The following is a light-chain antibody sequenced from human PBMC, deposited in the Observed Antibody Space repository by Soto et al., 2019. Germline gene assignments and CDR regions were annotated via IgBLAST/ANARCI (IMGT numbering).Light chain of an antibody. CDR2: GAS. J-gene: IGKJ4*01. Sequence: EIVLTQSPATLSLAPGERATLSCRASQSVSSYLAWYQQKPGQAPRLLIYGASKRATGIPARFSGSGSGTDFTLTISSLEPEDFAVYYCQQRSNSFGGGTKVELK. V-gene: IGKV3-11*01. CDR1: QSVSSY. CDR3: QQRSNS.